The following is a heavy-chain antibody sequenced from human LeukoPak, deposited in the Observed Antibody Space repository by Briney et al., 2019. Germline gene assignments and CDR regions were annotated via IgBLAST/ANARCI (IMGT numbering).Heavy chain of an antibody. Sequence: ASVKVSCKASGYTFTSYGINWVRQAPGQGLEWMGWIGAYNGNTNYAQKLQGRVTMTADTSTTTAYMELRSLRSDDTAVYYCARGRYDSSPPDSWGQGTLVTVSS. CDR1: GYTFTSYG. J-gene: IGHJ4*02. D-gene: IGHD3-22*01. CDR3: ARGRYDSSPPDS. V-gene: IGHV1-18*01. CDR2: IGAYNGNT.